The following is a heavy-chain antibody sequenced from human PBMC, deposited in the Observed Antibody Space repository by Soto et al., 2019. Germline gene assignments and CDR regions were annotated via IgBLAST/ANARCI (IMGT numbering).Heavy chain of an antibody. D-gene: IGHD3-10*01. CDR3: GGRTSLASVQLFVGEISNHNWFDP. V-gene: IGHV4-39*01. J-gene: IGHJ5*02. CDR1: NDSISNPNYY. Sequence: SETLSLTCTVSNDSISNPNYYWGWIRQPPGKGLEWIGSIYHTGSSYYNPSLQGRVNISMDKSKNQFSLKLTSVTAADTAIYFCGGRTSLASVQLFVGEISNHNWFDPWSQGTLVTVSS. CDR2: IYHTGSS.